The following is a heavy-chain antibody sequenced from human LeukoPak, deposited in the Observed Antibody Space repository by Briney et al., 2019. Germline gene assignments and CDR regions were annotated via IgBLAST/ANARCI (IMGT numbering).Heavy chain of an antibody. CDR2: IIPIFGTA. D-gene: IGHD4-11*01. CDR1: GGAFSSYA. J-gene: IGHJ4*02. Sequence: SVKVSCKASGGAFSSYAISWVRQAPGQGLEWMGGIIPIFGTANYAQKFQGRVTITADESTSTAYMELSSLRSEDTAVYYCAKLSTTVTSPLDYWGQGTLVTVSS. CDR3: AKLSTTVTSPLDY. V-gene: IGHV1-69*13.